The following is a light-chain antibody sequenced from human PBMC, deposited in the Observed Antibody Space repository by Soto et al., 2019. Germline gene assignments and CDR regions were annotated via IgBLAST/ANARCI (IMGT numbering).Light chain of an antibody. Sequence: IVWTQSPATLSLSPGERATLSCTASQHVTTTYIAWYQQKFGQAPRLLIYGASTRATGTPDRFTGGGFGTDFTLPISRVEPEDFAVYYCQQYDSSFTFGGGTKVEMK. V-gene: IGKV3-20*01. CDR1: QHVTTTY. J-gene: IGKJ4*01. CDR3: QQYDSSFT. CDR2: GAS.